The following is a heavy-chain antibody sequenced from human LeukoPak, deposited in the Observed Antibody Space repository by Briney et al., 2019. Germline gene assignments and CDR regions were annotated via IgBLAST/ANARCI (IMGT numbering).Heavy chain of an antibody. Sequence: GGSLRLSCAASGFSVSNNYMSWVRQARGKGLEWVSTYYIDATTHYPDSVRGRFTISSDSSKNTLYLQMNCLRVEDTAIYYCARESIPSGWYLSWGQGTLVTVSS. CDR1: GFSVSNNY. CDR2: YYIDATT. CDR3: ARESIPSGWYLS. V-gene: IGHV3-53*01. D-gene: IGHD6-19*01. J-gene: IGHJ5*02.